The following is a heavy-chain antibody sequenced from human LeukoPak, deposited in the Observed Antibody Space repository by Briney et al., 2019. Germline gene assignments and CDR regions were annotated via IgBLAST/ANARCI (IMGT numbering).Heavy chain of an antibody. CDR2: ISSSSSYI. Sequence: GGSLRLSCAASGFTFSSYSMNWVRQAPGKGLEWVSSISSSSSYIYYADSVKGRFTISRDNAKNSLYLQMNSLRAEDTAVYYCARPYSSSWYEPFDYWGQGTLVTVSS. V-gene: IGHV3-21*01. D-gene: IGHD6-13*01. CDR1: GFTFSSYS. CDR3: ARPYSSSWYEPFDY. J-gene: IGHJ4*02.